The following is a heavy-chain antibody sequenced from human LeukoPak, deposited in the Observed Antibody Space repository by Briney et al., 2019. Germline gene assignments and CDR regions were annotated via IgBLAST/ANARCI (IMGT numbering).Heavy chain of an antibody. CDR2: IIPIFGGT. J-gene: IGHJ5*02. D-gene: IGHD1-26*01. V-gene: IGHV1-69*04. CDR1: GCTFTSYA. CDR3: AWAVGARHFDL. Sequence: SVKVSCKASGCTFTSYAISWVRQAPGQGLEWMGRIIPIFGGTNYAQKFQGRVTITTDKSTSTAYMELSSLRSEDTAVYYCAWAVGARHFDLWGRGTLVTVFS.